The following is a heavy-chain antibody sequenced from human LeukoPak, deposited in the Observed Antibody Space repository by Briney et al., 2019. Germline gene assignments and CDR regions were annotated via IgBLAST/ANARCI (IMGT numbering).Heavy chain of an antibody. CDR3: ARGLVYYDSSGYRYYFDY. V-gene: IGHV3-53*04. J-gene: IGHJ4*02. CDR1: GFTFSSSE. D-gene: IGHD3-22*01. CDR2: IYSGGST. Sequence: SGGSLILYCAASGFTFSSSEMNWVRQAPGKGLEWVSVIYSGGSTYYADSVKGRFTISIHNSKNTLYLQMNSLRAEDTAVYYCARGLVYYDSSGYRYYFDYWGQETLVTVSS.